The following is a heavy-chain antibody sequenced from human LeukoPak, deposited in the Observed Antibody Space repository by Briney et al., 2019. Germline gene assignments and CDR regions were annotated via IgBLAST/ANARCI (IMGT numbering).Heavy chain of an antibody. CDR3: ARDLHDYSNYVMFHY. J-gene: IGHJ4*02. CDR1: GYTLTELS. D-gene: IGHD4-11*01. CDR2: ISAYSGNT. V-gene: IGHV1-18*01. Sequence: GASVKVSCKVSGYTLTELSMHWVRQAPGKGLEWMGWISAYSGNTNYAQKLQGRVTMTTDTSTSTAYMELRSLRSDDTAVYYCARDLHDYSNYVMFHYWGQGTLVTVSS.